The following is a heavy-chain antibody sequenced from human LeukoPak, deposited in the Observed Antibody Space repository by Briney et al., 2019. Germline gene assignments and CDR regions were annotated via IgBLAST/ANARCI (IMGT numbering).Heavy chain of an antibody. D-gene: IGHD1-26*01. J-gene: IGHJ4*02. CDR2: FDPEDGET. Sequence: ASVKVSRKASGYSFTSYYMHWVRQAPGKGLEWMGGFDPEDGETIYAQKFQGRVTMTEDTSTDTAYMELSSLRSEDTAVYYCATDGPSGSYSDMDYWGQGTLVTVSS. CDR3: ATDGPSGSYSDMDY. CDR1: GYSFTSYY. V-gene: IGHV1-24*01.